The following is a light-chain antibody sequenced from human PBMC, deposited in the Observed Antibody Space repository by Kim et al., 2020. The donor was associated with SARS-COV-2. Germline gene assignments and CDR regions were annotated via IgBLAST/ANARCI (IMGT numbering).Light chain of an antibody. J-gene: IGKJ4*02. CDR2: VAS. CDR1: QSVCSSS. CDR3: QHYGTSLT. V-gene: IGKV3-20*01. Sequence: LCLEERAPPSCGGRQSVCSSSLAGYHQKPGQAPRPLTLVASTGATGIPARFSGGGFGTDFTFPIGSLEPEDFAVYYCQHYGTSLTFGEGTKVYIK.